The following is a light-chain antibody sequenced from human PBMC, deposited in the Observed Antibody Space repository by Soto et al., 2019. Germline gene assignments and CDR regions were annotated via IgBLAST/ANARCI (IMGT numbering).Light chain of an antibody. J-gene: IGKJ1*01. Sequence: IVLTQTPATLSLSTGARATLSCRASQSVGSFLAWYQQKPGQAPRLLIYDTSIRATGIPARFSGSGYGTAGNITIRRLETEDGEVYDGQQYGSSPRTFGQGTKVEIK. CDR1: QSVGSF. CDR3: QQYGSSPRT. V-gene: IGKV3-20*01. CDR2: DTS.